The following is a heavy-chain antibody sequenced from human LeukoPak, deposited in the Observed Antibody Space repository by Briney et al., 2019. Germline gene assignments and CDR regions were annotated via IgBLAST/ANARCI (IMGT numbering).Heavy chain of an antibody. CDR2: MESNPAGGRV. CDR1: GFTFVNAW. J-gene: IGHJ4*02. Sequence: GSLRLSCAASGFTFVNAWMTWIRQAPGKGLEWVGRMESNPAGGRVDYAAPVKGRFTISRDDSRSTLYLQLNNLGAEDTAVYYCTTLAFDVHYWGQGALITVSS. D-gene: IGHD2/OR15-2a*01. CDR3: TTLAFDVHY. V-gene: IGHV3-15*04.